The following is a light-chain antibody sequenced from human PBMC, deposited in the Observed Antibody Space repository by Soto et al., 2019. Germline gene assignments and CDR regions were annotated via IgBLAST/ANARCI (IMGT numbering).Light chain of an antibody. Sequence: NFMLTQPHSVSESPAKTVIISCTRSSGSIASNYVQWYRQRTGSSPTTVIYEDNQRPSGVPDRVSGSIDSSSNSASLTISGLETEDEADYFCQSYDATNQVFGGGTKLTVL. J-gene: IGLJ3*02. CDR1: SGSIASNY. V-gene: IGLV6-57*01. CDR2: EDN. CDR3: QSYDATNQV.